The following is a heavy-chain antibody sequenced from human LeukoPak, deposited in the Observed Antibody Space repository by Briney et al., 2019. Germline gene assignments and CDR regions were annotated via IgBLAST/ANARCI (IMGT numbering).Heavy chain of an antibody. CDR1: GASIFSYY. D-gene: IGHD3-22*01. Sequence: SETLSLTCTVSGASIFSYYWNWIRQSPGKGLEWIGFIYSNGITSYNPSLRSRGSISIATSRNQFSLRLTSVTAADTAIYYCASRAYYDSSGYILSAGYFDLWGRGTLVTVSS. V-gene: IGHV4-4*08. CDR2: IYSNGIT. CDR3: ASRAYYDSSGYILSAGYFDL. J-gene: IGHJ2*01.